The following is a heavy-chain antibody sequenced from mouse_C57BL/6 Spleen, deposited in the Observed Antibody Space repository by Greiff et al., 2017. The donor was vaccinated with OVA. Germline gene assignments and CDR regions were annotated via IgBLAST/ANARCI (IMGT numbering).Heavy chain of an antibody. Sequence: EVKLMESGGGLVQPGGSMKLSCAASGFTFSDAWMDWVRQSPEKGLEWVAEIRNKANNHATYYAESVKGRFTISRDDSKSSVYLQMNSLRAEDTGIYYCTRHDYDYDPGVDYWGQGTTLTVSS. V-gene: IGHV6-6*01. CDR3: TRHDYDYDPGVDY. J-gene: IGHJ2*01. CDR1: GFTFSDAW. D-gene: IGHD2-4*01. CDR2: IRNKANNHAT.